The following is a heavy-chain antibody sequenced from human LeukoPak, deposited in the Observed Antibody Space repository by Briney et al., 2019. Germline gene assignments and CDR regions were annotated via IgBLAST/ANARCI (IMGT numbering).Heavy chain of an antibody. D-gene: IGHD2-2*01. CDR2: ISGSGGST. CDR3: ARDFHFAQHYYMDV. CDR1: GFTFSSNA. V-gene: IGHV3-23*01. Sequence: GGSLRLSCSASGFTFSSNAMSWVRQAPGKGLEWVSYISGSGGSTYYADSAKGRFTISRDNAQNSLFLQMSSLRADDTAIYYCARDFHFAQHYYMDVWGKGTTVIVSS. J-gene: IGHJ6*03.